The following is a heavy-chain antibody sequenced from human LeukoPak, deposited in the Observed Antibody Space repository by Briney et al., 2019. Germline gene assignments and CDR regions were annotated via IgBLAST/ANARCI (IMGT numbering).Heavy chain of an antibody. CDR2: ISSSGSTI. CDR1: GFTFSSYE. CDR3: ARCGYYDSSGYYPLYFDY. Sequence: GGSLRLSCAASGFTFSSYEMNWARQAPGKGLEWVSYISSSGSTIYYADSVKGRFTISRDNAKNSLYLQMNSLRAEDTAVYYCARCGYYDSSGYYPLYFDYWGQGTLVTVSS. V-gene: IGHV3-48*03. D-gene: IGHD3-22*01. J-gene: IGHJ4*02.